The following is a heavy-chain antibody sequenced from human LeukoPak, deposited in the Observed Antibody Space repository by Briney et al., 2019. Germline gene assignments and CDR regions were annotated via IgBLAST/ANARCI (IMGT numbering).Heavy chain of an antibody. CDR3: ARTTYYYGSGSYYNFDY. CDR1: GGSISSGGYY. Sequence: SETLSLTCTVSGGSISSGGYYWSWICQHAGKGLEWIGYIYYSGSTYYNPSLKSRVTISVDTSKNQFSLKLRSVTAADTAVYYCARTTYYYGSGSYYNFDYWGQGTLVTVSS. CDR2: IYYSGST. V-gene: IGHV4-31*03. J-gene: IGHJ4*02. D-gene: IGHD3-10*01.